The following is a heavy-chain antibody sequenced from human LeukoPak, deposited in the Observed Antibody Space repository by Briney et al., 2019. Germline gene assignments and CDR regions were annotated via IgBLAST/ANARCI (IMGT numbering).Heavy chain of an antibody. CDR2: IRYDGSNK. J-gene: IGHJ4*02. CDR1: GFTFSSYG. CDR3: AKDYSSSWNYFDY. Sequence: GSLRLSCTASGFTFSSYGMHWVRQAPGKGLEWVAFIRYDGSNKYYADSVKGRFTISRDNSKNTLYLQMNSLRAEDTAVYYCAKDYSSSWNYFDYWGQGTLVTVSS. V-gene: IGHV3-30*02. D-gene: IGHD6-13*01.